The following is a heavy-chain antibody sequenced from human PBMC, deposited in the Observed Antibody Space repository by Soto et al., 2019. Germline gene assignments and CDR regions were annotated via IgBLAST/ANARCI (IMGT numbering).Heavy chain of an antibody. CDR1: GYPFTSYG. V-gene: IGHV1-18*01. J-gene: IGHJ6*02. Sequence: XSVKVSCKASGYPFTSYGIIWVRQAPGQGLEWMGWISAYNGNTNYAQKLQGRVTMTTDTSTSTAYMELRSLRSDDTAVYYCARGDFWSGYSPGGMDVWGQGTTVTVSS. CDR2: ISAYNGNT. D-gene: IGHD3-3*01. CDR3: ARGDFWSGYSPGGMDV.